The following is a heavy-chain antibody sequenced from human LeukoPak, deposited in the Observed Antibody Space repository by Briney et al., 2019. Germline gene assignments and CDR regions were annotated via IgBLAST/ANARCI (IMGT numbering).Heavy chain of an antibody. Sequence: PGGSLRLSCAASGFTFSDYYMFWIRQAPGKGLEWVSYISSSGSTIYYADSVKGRFTISRDNAKNSLSLHMNSLRGEDTAVYYCAIVDDFWSGYYTFDYWGQGTLVTVSS. CDR3: AIVDDFWSGYYTFDY. CDR1: GFTFSDYY. J-gene: IGHJ4*02. D-gene: IGHD3-3*01. V-gene: IGHV3-11*04. CDR2: ISSSGSTI.